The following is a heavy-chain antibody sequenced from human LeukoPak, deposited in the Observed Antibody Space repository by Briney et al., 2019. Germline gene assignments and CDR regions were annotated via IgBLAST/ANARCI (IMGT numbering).Heavy chain of an antibody. CDR1: GFTFSSYW. CDR3: ARDQSSSWYVAWFDP. CDR2: INNDESHT. V-gene: IGHV3-74*01. D-gene: IGHD6-13*01. J-gene: IGHJ5*02. Sequence: GGSLRLSCAASGFTFSSYWMHWVRQAPGKGLVWVSRINNDESHTTYADSVKGRFTISRDNAKNTLYLQMNSQRVEDTAVYYCARDQSSSWYVAWFDPWGQGTLVTVSS.